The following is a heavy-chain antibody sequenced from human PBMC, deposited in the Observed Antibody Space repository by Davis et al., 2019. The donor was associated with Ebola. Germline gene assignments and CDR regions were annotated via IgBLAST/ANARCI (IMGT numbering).Heavy chain of an antibody. Sequence: MPSETLSLTCAVSGGSISSGGYSWSWIRQPPGKGLEWIGYIYHSGSTYYNPSLKSRVTISVDTSKNQFSLKLSSVTAADTAVYYCARGMTTVTDYWGQGTLVTVSS. CDR1: GGSISSGGYS. V-gene: IGHV4-30-2*01. D-gene: IGHD4-17*01. CDR3: ARGMTTVTDY. CDR2: IYHSGST. J-gene: IGHJ4*02.